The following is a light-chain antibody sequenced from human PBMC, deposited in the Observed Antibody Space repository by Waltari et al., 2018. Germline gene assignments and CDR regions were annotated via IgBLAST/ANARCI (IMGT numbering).Light chain of an antibody. CDR3: QAWDTAFNWV. Sequence: QLVLTQSPSASASLGASVKLTCTLSSGHSTYAIAWYQQQPEKGPRFLLKLTDDGSHIRGDGIPDRFSGSSSGAERYLTISSLQSEDEADYYCQAWDTAFNWVFGGGTKLTVL. CDR2: LTDDGSH. V-gene: IGLV4-69*01. CDR1: SGHSTYA. J-gene: IGLJ3*02.